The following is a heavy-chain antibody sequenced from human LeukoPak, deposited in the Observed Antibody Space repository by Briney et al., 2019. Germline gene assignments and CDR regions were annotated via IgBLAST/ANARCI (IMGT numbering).Heavy chain of an antibody. CDR2: IYYSGST. D-gene: IGHD6-13*01. Sequence: PSETLSLTCTVSGGSIRSGDYYWSWIRQPPGKGLEWIGYIYYSGSTYYNPSLKSRVTISVDTSKNQFSLKLSSVTAADTAVYYCARVESEIAPSYPYYWFDPWGQGTLVTASS. V-gene: IGHV4-30-4*01. J-gene: IGHJ5*02. CDR3: ARVESEIAPSYPYYWFDP. CDR1: GGSIRSGDYY.